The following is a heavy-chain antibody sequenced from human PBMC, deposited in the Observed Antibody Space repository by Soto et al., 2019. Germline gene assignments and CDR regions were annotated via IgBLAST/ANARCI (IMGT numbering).Heavy chain of an antibody. V-gene: IGHV3-33*01. D-gene: IGHD6-19*01. CDR1: GFTFSSFG. J-gene: IGHJ4*02. Sequence: QVQLVESGGGVVQPGRSLRLSCAASGFTFSSFGMHWVRQAPGKGLQWVAVIWDDGSNKYYADSVKGRFTISRDNSKNTLYLQMNSLRAEDTAVYYCARVAVAGTYYFDYWGQGTLVTVSS. CDR2: IWDDGSNK. CDR3: ARVAVAGTYYFDY.